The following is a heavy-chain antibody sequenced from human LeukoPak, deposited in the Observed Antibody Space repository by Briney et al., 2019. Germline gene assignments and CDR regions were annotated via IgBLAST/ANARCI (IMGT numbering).Heavy chain of an antibody. CDR1: GGSISSGDYY. CDR3: ARDVGCSSTSCYRPYYYYYMDV. J-gene: IGHJ6*03. V-gene: IGHV4-30-4*08. D-gene: IGHD2-2*01. Sequence: SETLSLTCTVSGGSISSGDYYWSWIRQPPGKGLEWIGYIYYSGGTYYNPSLKSRVTISVDTSKNQFSLKLSSVTAADTAVYYCARDVGCSSTSCYRPYYYYYMDVWGKGTTVTVSS. CDR2: IYYSGGT.